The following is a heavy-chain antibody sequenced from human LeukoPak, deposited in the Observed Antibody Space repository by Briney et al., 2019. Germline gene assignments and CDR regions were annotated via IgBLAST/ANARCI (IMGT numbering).Heavy chain of an antibody. D-gene: IGHD6-13*01. CDR3: ARDKWQQPDAFDI. V-gene: IGHV4-61*02. CDR2: IYTSGST. Sequence: SQTLSLTCTVSGGSISSGSYYWSWIRQPAGKGLEWIGRIYTSGSTNYNPSLKSRVTISVDTSKNQFSLKLSSVTAADTAVYYCARDKWQQPDAFDIWGQGTMVTVSS. CDR1: GGSISSGSYY. J-gene: IGHJ3*02.